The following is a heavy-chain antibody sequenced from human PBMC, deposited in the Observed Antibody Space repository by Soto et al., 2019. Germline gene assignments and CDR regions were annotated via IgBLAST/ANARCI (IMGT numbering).Heavy chain of an antibody. J-gene: IGHJ5*02. CDR1: NDSISNPIYY. V-gene: IGHV4-39*01. D-gene: IGHD3-10*01. Sequence: SETLSLTCTVSNDSISNPIYYWGWIRQPPGKGLEWIGSFYHTGSSYYNPSLQGRVTISMDKSKNQFSLKLTSVTAADTAIYFCGGRTFLASVQLFVGEISNHNWFDPWSQGTLVTVSS. CDR2: FYHTGSS. CDR3: GGRTFLASVQLFVGEISNHNWFDP.